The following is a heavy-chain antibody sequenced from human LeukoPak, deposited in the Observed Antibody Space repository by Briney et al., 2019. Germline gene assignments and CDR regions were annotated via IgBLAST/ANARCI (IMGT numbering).Heavy chain of an antibody. V-gene: IGHV1-2*04. CDR2: INPNSGGT. D-gene: IGHD3-10*01. J-gene: IGHJ6*02. CDR1: GYTFTGYY. Sequence: ASVKVSCKASGYTFTGYYMHWVRQAPGQGLEWMGWINPNSGGTNYAQKFQGWVTMTRDTSISTAYMELSRLRSDDTAVYYCARASMVYSQYYYYGMDVWGQGTTVTVSS. CDR3: ARASMVYSQYYYYGMDV.